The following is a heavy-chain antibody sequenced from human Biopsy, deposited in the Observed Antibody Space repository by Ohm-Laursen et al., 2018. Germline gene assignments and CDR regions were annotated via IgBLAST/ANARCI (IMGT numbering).Heavy chain of an antibody. CDR3: ARDISPSTFPENTLDI. V-gene: IGHV3-9*01. CDR1: GFKFDDYA. Sequence: SSLRLSCSAAGFKFDDYAMHWVRQTPGKGLEWVSGTSRNNGFIGYADSVRGRFTISRDNGQNSLYLQMNNLITKDTAVYYCARDISPSTFPENTLDIWGQGTMVTVSS. J-gene: IGHJ3*02. D-gene: IGHD2/OR15-2a*01. CDR2: TSRNNGFI.